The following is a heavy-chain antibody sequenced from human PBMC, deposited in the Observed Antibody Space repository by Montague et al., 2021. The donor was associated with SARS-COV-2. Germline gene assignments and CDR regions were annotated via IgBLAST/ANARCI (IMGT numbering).Heavy chain of an antibody. D-gene: IGHD3-10*01. CDR3: AAEKEDGELLSY. Sequence: SLRLSCAASGFTFSSNSMSWVRQAPGKGLEWVSVIYSGGSTYYSASVKGRFIISRDNTKNTLYLQMNSLRAEDTAVYYCAAEKEDGELLSYWGQGTLVTGSS. V-gene: IGHV3-53*01. J-gene: IGHJ4*02. CDR1: GFTFSSNS. CDR2: IYSGGST.